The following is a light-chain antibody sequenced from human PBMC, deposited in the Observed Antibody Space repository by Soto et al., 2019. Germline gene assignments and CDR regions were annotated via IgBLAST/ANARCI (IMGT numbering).Light chain of an antibody. CDR3: QSYDSSLSGSV. V-gene: IGLV1-40*01. Sequence: QPVLTQPPSVSGAPGQRVTISCTGSSSNIGAGYDAHWYQQLPGTAPKLLIYGNSNRPSGVPDRFSGSKSDTSASLAIAGLQAEDEADYYCQSYDSSLSGSVFGGGTKVTVL. J-gene: IGLJ2*01. CDR1: SSNIGAGYD. CDR2: GNS.